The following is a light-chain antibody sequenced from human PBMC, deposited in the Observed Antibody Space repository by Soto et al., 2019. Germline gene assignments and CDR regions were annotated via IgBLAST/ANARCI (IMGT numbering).Light chain of an antibody. V-gene: IGKV3-20*01. Sequence: EIVLTQSPGTLSLSPGERATLSCRASQSVRGNYLAWYQQKPGQAPRLLISGASSRASGIPDRFSGSGSGTDFTLTISRLEPDDFATYYCQYDSSFGQGTKVDIK. CDR1: QSVRGNY. CDR2: GAS. J-gene: IGKJ2*01. CDR3: QYDSS.